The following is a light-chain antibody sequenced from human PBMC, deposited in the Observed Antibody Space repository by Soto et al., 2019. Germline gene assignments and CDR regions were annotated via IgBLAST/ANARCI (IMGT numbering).Light chain of an antibody. J-gene: IGKJ2*01. CDR3: QQYNNWPYT. CDR1: QSVSSN. CDR2: GAS. V-gene: IGKV3-15*01. Sequence: EIVMTQSPATLSVSPGERATLSCRASQSVSSNLAWYQQKPGQAPRLLIYGASTWATGIPARFIGSGSGTEFTLTISSLQSEDFAVYYCQQYNNWPYTFGQGTKLEIK.